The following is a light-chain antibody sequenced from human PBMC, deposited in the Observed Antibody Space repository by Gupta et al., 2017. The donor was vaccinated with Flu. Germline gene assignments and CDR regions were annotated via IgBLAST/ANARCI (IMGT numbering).Light chain of an antibody. J-gene: IGLJ1*01. CDR2: DVN. V-gene: IGLV2-11*01. Sequence: VSWYQQHPGNAPKLLISDVNNRPSGVHDRFSGSQSGNTASLTISGLPAADEADYYCCSFAGGFYVFGTGAKVTVL. CDR3: CSFAGGFYV.